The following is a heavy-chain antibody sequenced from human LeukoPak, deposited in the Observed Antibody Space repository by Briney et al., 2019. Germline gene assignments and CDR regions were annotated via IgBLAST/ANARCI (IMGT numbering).Heavy chain of an antibody. Sequence: GGSLRLSCSASGFTFSTYAMYWVRQAPGKGLEYVSVITSNGGTTYSADSVRGRFTISRDNSKNTLYLQMSSLRPEDTAVYYCVKDSNIHNYWGQGTLVTVSS. D-gene: IGHD4-11*01. CDR1: GFTFSTYA. J-gene: IGHJ4*02. CDR3: VKDSNIHNY. CDR2: ITSNGGTT. V-gene: IGHV3-64D*09.